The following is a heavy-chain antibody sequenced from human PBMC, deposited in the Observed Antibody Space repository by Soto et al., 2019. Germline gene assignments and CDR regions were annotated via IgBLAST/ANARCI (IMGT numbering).Heavy chain of an antibody. CDR3: ARLTRTSIFGVVVRAKPNDAFDI. V-gene: IGHV5-51*01. Sequence: EEQLVQSGAEVKKPGESLKISCKGSGYIFTSDRIGWVRQMPGKGLEWMGIIYPFDSDTRYSPSFQGQVTISADKSTNTAYLRWSSLKASDTAMYYCARLTRTSIFGVVVRAKPNDAFDIWGQGTMVTVSS. CDR1: GYIFTSDR. CDR2: IYPFDSDT. D-gene: IGHD3-3*01. J-gene: IGHJ3*02.